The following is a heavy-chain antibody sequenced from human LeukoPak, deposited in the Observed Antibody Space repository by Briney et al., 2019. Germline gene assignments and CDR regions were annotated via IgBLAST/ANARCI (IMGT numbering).Heavy chain of an antibody. CDR3: ARDGYYYDTNSWFDP. Sequence: GGSLRLSCAASGFTFSSYAMSWVRQAPGKGLEWVSAISGSGGSTYYADSVKGRFTISRDNAKNSLFLQMNSLRAEDTAIYYCARDGYYYDTNSWFDPWGQGTLVTVSS. V-gene: IGHV3-23*01. CDR2: ISGSGGST. CDR1: GFTFSSYA. J-gene: IGHJ5*02. D-gene: IGHD3-22*01.